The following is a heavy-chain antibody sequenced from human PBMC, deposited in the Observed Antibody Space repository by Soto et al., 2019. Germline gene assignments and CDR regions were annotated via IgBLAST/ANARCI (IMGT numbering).Heavy chain of an antibody. CDR2: IWYDGSNK. D-gene: IGHD3-3*01. Sequence: PGGSLRLSCAASGFTFSSYGMHWVRQAPGKGLEWVAVIWYDGSNKYYADSVKGRFTISRDNSKNTLYLQMNSLRAEDTAVYYCARVERITIFGIYYWGQGTLVTVSS. CDR3: ARVERITIFGIYY. J-gene: IGHJ4*02. CDR1: GFTFSSYG. V-gene: IGHV3-33*01.